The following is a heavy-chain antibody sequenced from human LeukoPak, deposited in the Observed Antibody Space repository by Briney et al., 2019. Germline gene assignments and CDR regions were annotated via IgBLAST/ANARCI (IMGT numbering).Heavy chain of an antibody. D-gene: IGHD5-12*01. V-gene: IGHV4-38-2*01. CDR2: IYYGGST. Sequence: PSETLSLTCAVSGYSISSGYYWGWIRQPPGKGLEWIGSIYYGGSTYYNPSLKSRVTISADTSKNQFSLKLSSVTAADTAVYFCARRVIVATIDYWGQGTLVTVSS. CDR3: ARRVIVATIDY. CDR1: GYSISSGYY. J-gene: IGHJ4*02.